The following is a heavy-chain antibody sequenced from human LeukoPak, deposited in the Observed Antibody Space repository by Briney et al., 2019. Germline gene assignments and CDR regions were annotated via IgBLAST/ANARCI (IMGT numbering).Heavy chain of an antibody. CDR3: AKGHGIQLWLSLFDP. D-gene: IGHD5-18*01. J-gene: IGHJ5*02. CDR1: GFTFSSYA. V-gene: IGHV3-23*01. CDR2: ISGSGGST. Sequence: GGSLRLSCAASGFTFSSYAMSWVRQAPGKGLEWVSAISGSGGSTYYADSVKGRFTISRDNSKNTLYLQMNSLRAEDTAVYYCAKGHGIQLWLSLFDPWGQGTLVTVSS.